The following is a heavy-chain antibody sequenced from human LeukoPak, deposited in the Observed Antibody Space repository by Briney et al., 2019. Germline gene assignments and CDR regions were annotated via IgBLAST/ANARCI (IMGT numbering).Heavy chain of an antibody. V-gene: IGHV3-48*03. CDR3: AKRLEYGSGRPYYMDG. CDR2: ISSSGSTI. J-gene: IGHJ6*03. Sequence: GGSLRLSCAASGFTFSSYEMNWVRQAPGKGLEWVSYISSSGSTIYYADSVKGRFTISRDNSKNTVYLQMNSLRGEDTAVYYCAKRLEYGSGRPYYMDGWGKGTTVTISS. D-gene: IGHD3-10*01. CDR1: GFTFSSYE.